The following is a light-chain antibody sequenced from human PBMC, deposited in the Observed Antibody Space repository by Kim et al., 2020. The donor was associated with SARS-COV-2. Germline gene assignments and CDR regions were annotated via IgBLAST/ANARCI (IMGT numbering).Light chain of an antibody. CDR2: QSS. J-gene: IGKJ1*01. CDR3: LQYNNYPKT. CDR1: QTIGDW. V-gene: IGKV1-5*03. Sequence: ASGGDRATITCRASQTIGDWLAWYHQTPGKAPKLLIYQSSTLQSGVPSRFSGSGSGTEFTLTISGLQTDDFGTYYCLQYNNYPKTFGQGTKVDIK.